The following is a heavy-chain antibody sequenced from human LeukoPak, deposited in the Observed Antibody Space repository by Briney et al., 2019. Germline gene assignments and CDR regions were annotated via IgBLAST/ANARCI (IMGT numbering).Heavy chain of an antibody. CDR2: INPSGGST. D-gene: IGHD3-16*01. CDR1: GYTFTSYY. Sequence: ASVKVSCKASGYTFTSYYMHWVRQAPGQGLEWMGIINPSGGSTSYAQKLQGRVTMTTDTSTSTAYMELRSLRSDDTAVYYCARGIGWGDHDAFDIWGQGTMVTVSS. J-gene: IGHJ3*02. V-gene: IGHV1-46*01. CDR3: ARGIGWGDHDAFDI.